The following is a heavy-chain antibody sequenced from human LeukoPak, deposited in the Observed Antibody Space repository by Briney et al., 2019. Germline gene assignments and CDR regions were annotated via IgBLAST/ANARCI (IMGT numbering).Heavy chain of an antibody. D-gene: IGHD3-3*01. CDR3: ARVLTADTIFGVVTDWFDP. CDR2: ISSSSSYI. J-gene: IGHJ5*02. Sequence: GGSLRLSCAASGFTFSSYSMNWVRQAPGKGLEWVSSISSSSSYIYYADSVKGRFTISRDNAKNSLYLQMNSLRAEDTAVYYCARVLTADTIFGVVTDWFDPWGQGTLVTVSS. CDR1: GFTFSSYS. V-gene: IGHV3-21*01.